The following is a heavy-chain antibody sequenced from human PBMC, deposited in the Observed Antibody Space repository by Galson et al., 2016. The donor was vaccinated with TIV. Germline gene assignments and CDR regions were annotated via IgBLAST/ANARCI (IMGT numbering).Heavy chain of an antibody. CDR2: INVYNGNT. Sequence: SVKVSCKASGYTFTSYTMHWVRQAPGQRLEWMGWINVYNGNTRYSQKFRDRVTITRDTSATTAYMETYRELSSLKSEDTAVYNCVRARVKHFDFWGQGTLVTVSS. J-gene: IGHJ4*02. V-gene: IGHV1-3*01. CDR3: VRARVKHFDF. CDR1: GYTFTSYT.